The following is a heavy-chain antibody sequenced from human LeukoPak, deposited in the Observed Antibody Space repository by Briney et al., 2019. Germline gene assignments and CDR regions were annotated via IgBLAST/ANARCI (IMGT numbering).Heavy chain of an antibody. CDR2: ISSSRSYI. D-gene: IGHD2-15*01. CDR1: GFTFSSYS. Sequence: PGGSLRLSCAASGFTFSSYSMNWVRQAPGKGLEWVSSISSSRSYIYYADSVKGRFTISRDNAKNSLYLQMNSLRAEDTAVYYCAREEVYCSGGSCYSDFDYWGQGTLVTVSS. J-gene: IGHJ4*02. V-gene: IGHV3-21*01. CDR3: AREEVYCSGGSCYSDFDY.